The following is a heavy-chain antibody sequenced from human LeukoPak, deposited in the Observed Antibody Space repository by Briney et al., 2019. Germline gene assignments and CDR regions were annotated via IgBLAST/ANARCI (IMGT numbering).Heavy chain of an antibody. CDR3: AREEGIQLSNWFDP. CDR1: GFTFSSYW. CDR2: INSDGSST. V-gene: IGHV3-74*01. Sequence: PGGSLRLSCAASGFTFSSYWMHWVRQAPGKGLVWVSRINSDGSSTSYADSVKGRFTTSRDNAKNTLYLQMNSLRAEDTAVYYCAREEGIQLSNWFDPWGQGTLVTVSS. D-gene: IGHD5-18*01. J-gene: IGHJ5*02.